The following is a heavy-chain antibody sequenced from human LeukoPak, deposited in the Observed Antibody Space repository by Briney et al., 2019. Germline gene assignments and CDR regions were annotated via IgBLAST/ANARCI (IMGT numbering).Heavy chain of an antibody. V-gene: IGHV3-20*04. D-gene: IGHD1-1*01. Sequence: PGGSLRLSCAASGFIFDDYGMSWVRQAPGKGLEWVSGINWNGGSTGYADSVKGRFTISRDNAKNSLYLQMNSLRAEDTALCYCARSSHNNYWYFDYWGQGTLVTVSS. CDR3: ARSSHNNYWYFDY. CDR2: INWNGGST. CDR1: GFIFDDYG. J-gene: IGHJ4*02.